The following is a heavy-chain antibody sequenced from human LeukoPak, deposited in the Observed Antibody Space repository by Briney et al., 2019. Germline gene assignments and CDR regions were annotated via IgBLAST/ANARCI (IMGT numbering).Heavy chain of an antibody. V-gene: IGHV1-46*01. Sequence: ASVKVSCKASGYTFTSYYMHWVRQAPGQGLEWMGIINPSGGSTSYAQKFQGRVTMTRDTSTSTVYMELSSLRSEDTAVYYCARSGVVPAAMIVVYFDYWGQGTLVTVSS. CDR1: GYTFTSYY. J-gene: IGHJ4*02. D-gene: IGHD2-2*01. CDR3: ARSGVVPAAMIVVYFDY. CDR2: INPSGGST.